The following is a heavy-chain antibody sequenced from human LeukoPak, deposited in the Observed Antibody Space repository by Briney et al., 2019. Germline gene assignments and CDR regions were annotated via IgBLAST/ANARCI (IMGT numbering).Heavy chain of an antibody. CDR3: ARDRYCSSTSCYRGSDY. V-gene: IGHV3-66*02. D-gene: IGHD2-2*02. CDR1: GFTVSSNY. Sequence: PGGSLRLSCAASGFTVSSNYMSWVRQAPGKGLEWVSVIYSGGSTYYADSVKGRFTISRDNSKNTLYLQMNSLRAEGTAVYYCARDRYCSSTSCYRGSDYWGQGTLVTVSS. J-gene: IGHJ4*02. CDR2: IYSGGST.